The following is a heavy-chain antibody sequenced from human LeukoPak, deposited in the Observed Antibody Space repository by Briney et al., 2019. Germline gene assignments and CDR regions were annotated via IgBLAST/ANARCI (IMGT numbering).Heavy chain of an antibody. V-gene: IGHV1-69*13. CDR1: GGTFSSYA. Sequence: ASVKVSCKAPGGTFSSYAISWVRQAPGQGLEWMGGIIPIFGTANYAQKFQGRVTITADESTSTAYMELSSLRSEDTAVYYCARVTHYYYYGMDVWGKGTTVTVSS. J-gene: IGHJ6*04. CDR3: ARVTHYYYYGMDV. CDR2: IIPIFGTA.